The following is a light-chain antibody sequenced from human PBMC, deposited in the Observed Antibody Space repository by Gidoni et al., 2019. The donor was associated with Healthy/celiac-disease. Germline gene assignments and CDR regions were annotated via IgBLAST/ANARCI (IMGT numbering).Light chain of an antibody. Sequence: QMTQSPSSLSASVGDRVTITCRASQSISSYLNWYQQKPGKAPKLLIYAASSLQSGVPSRFSGSGSGTDFTLTISSLQPEDFATYYXQQXXXTPXXTFXXGTKLEIK. J-gene: IGKJ2*01. CDR3: QQXXXTPXXT. CDR2: AAS. V-gene: IGKV1-39*01. CDR1: QSISSY.